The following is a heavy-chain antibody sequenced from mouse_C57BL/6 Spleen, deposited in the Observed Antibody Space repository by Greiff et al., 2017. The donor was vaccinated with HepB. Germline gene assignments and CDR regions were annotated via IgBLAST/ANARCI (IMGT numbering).Heavy chain of an antibody. Sequence: VQLQQPGAELVKPGASVKLSCKASGYTFTSYWMHWVQQRPGRGLEWIGRIDPNSGGTKYNETFKSKATLTVDQPSSTAYMQLSSLTSEDSAVYYCAGRIYYGYDKDAMDYWGQGTSVTVSS. CDR2: IDPNSGGT. V-gene: IGHV1-72*01. CDR3: AGRIYYGYDKDAMDY. J-gene: IGHJ4*01. CDR1: GYTFTSYW. D-gene: IGHD2-2*01.